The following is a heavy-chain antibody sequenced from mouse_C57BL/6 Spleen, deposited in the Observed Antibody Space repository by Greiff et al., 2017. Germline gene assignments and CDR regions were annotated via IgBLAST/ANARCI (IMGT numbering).Heavy chain of an antibody. V-gene: IGHV1-82*01. D-gene: IGHD1-1*01. CDR1: GYAFSSSW. CDR2: IYPGDGDT. CDR3: ASPTLYYGSSYGYFDY. Sequence: VKLQESGPELVKPGASVKISCKASGYAFSSSWMNWVKQRPGKGLEWIGRIYPGDGDTNYNGKFKGKATLTADKSSSTAYMQLSSLTSEDSAVYFCASPTLYYGSSYGYFDYWGQGTTLTVSS. J-gene: IGHJ2*01.